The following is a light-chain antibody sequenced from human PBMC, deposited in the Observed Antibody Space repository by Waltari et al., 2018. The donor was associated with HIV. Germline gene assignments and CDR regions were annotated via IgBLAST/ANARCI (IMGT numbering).Light chain of an antibody. CDR1: RSNGGCNA. Sequence: SVPHPPPSASWPPRPGLTISSSASRSNGGCNAVYWYQQLPGTAPKFLMYSKSKRRSAVPARCSCATSGASASLAISWGQSDDEADEYCSAWDEGLNAWVFGGGTRLTVL. CDR2: SKS. V-gene: IGLV1-44*01. J-gene: IGLJ3*02. CDR3: SAWDEGLNAWV.